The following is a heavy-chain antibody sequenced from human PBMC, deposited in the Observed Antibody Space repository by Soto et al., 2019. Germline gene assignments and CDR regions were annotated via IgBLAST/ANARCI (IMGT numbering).Heavy chain of an antibody. CDR3: AKERRDSSACLDY. CDR2: ISYDGSNK. J-gene: IGHJ4*01. D-gene: IGHD6-6*01. V-gene: IGHV3-30-3*01. Sequence: QPGGSPRLSCAAYGFSFSSDAMHWFRQAPGKGLEWVAVISYDGSNKYYADSVKGRFTISRDNSKNTLYLQMNSLRAEDTAVYYCAKERRDSSACLDYWGQGTLVSVSS. CDR1: GFSFSSDA.